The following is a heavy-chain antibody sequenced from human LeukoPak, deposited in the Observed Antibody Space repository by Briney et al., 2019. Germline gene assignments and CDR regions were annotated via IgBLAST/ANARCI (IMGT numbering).Heavy chain of an antibody. V-gene: IGHV3-48*01. D-gene: IGHD3-16*01. Sequence: GGSLRLSCSASGFTFNNYSMNWVRQAPGKGLEWVSYISSGSRTVYYADSVKGRFTISRDNAKNSLYLQMNSLRAEDTAVYYCARAGIMGWGQGTLVTVSS. CDR1: GFTFNNYS. CDR3: ARAGIMG. CDR2: ISSGSRTV. J-gene: IGHJ4*02.